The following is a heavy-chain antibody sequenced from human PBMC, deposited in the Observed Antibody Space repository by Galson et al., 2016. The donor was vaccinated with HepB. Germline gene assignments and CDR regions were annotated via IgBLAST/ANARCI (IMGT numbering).Heavy chain of an antibody. CDR1: GDSVSSNSAA. CDR3: GRGYARGIDY. CDR2: TYYRSKWHN. J-gene: IGHJ4*02. D-gene: IGHD5-12*01. V-gene: IGHV6-1*01. Sequence: CAISGDSVSSNSAAWNWIRQSPSRGLEWLGRTYYRSKWHNDYPVSVKSRIIIDPDTSKNQFSLQLKSVTPEDTAVYYCGRGYARGIDYWGQGILVTVSS.